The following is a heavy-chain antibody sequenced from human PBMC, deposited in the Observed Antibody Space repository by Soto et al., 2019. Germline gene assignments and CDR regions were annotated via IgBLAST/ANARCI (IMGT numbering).Heavy chain of an antibody. V-gene: IGHV3-21*01. Sequence: EVQLVESGGGLVKPGGSLRLSCAASGFTFSSYSMNWVRQAPGKGLEWVSSISSSGSYIYYADSVKGRFTISRDNAKSSLFLQMNSLRADDTAVYYCARVTAINYYYGVDVWGQGTTVTVSS. D-gene: IGHD2-21*02. J-gene: IGHJ6*02. CDR1: GFTFSSYS. CDR3: ARVTAINYYYGVDV. CDR2: ISSSGSYI.